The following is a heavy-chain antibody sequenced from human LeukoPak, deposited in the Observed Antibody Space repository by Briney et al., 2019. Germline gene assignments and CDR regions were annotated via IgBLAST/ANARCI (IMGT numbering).Heavy chain of an antibody. V-gene: IGHV4-61*01. J-gene: IGHJ4*02. CDR2: FYYTGST. D-gene: IGHD5/OR15-5a*01. CDR1: GGSVSGGSYY. Sequence: AETLSLTCTVSGGSVSGGSYYCSWIRQPPGKGLEWIAYFYYTGSTNYNPSLKSRVTISVDTSKNQFSLRLSSVTAADTAVYYCASGQFLVSNDYWGQGILVTVSS. CDR3: ASGQFLVSNDY.